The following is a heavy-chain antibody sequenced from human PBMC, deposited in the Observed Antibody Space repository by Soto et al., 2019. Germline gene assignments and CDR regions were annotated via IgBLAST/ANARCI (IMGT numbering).Heavy chain of an antibody. Sequence: SQTLSLTYTVSGGSISRYYWSWIRQPPGKGLEWIGYIYYSGSTNYNPSPTSRVTISVDTSKSQFSLKLSSVIAADTAVYYCAFRGFGDHRDLYAYPTLRTSDL. V-gene: IGHV4-59*01. CDR3: AFRGFGDHRDLYAYPTLRTSDL. CDR2: IYYSGST. J-gene: IGHJ2*01. CDR1: GGSISRYY. D-gene: IGHD3-16*01.